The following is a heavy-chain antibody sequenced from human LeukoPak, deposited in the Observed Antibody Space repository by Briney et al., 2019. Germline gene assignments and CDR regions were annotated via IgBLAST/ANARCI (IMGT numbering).Heavy chain of an antibody. Sequence: PGGSLRLSCAASGFTFSSYSMNWVRQAPGRGLEWVSSISSSSSYIYYADSVKGRFTISRDNAKNSLYLQMNSLRAEDTAVYYCVNGDGDYLDYWGQGTLVTVSS. CDR1: GFTFSSYS. D-gene: IGHD4-17*01. CDR3: VNGDGDYLDY. J-gene: IGHJ4*02. CDR2: ISSSSSYI. V-gene: IGHV3-21*01.